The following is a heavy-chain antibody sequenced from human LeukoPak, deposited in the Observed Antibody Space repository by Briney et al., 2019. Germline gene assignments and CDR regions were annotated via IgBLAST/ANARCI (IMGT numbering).Heavy chain of an antibody. CDR1: GFTFSSYA. Sequence: GGSLRLSCAASGFTFSSYAMSWVRQAPGKGLEWVSAISGSGGSTYYADSVKGRFTISRDNSKNTLYLQMNSLRAEDTAVYYCARRGAVAGAGDAFDIWGQGTMVTVSS. J-gene: IGHJ3*02. V-gene: IGHV3-23*01. CDR3: ARRGAVAGAGDAFDI. D-gene: IGHD6-19*01. CDR2: ISGSGGST.